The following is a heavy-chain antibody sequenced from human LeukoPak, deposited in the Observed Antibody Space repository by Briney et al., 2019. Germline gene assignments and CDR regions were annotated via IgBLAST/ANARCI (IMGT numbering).Heavy chain of an antibody. V-gene: IGHV3-30-3*01. Sequence: GGSLRLSCAASGFTFSSYAMHWVRQAPGKGLEWVAVISYDGSNKYYADSVKGRSTISRDNSKNTLYLQMNSLRAEDTAVYYCARGPTYYDFWSGSTRLDYWGQGTLVTVSS. D-gene: IGHD3-3*01. CDR3: ARGPTYYDFWSGSTRLDY. J-gene: IGHJ4*02. CDR1: GFTFSSYA. CDR2: ISYDGSNK.